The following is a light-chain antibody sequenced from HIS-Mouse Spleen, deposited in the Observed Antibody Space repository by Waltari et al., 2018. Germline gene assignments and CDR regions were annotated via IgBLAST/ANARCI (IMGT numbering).Light chain of an antibody. V-gene: IGKV1-12*01. Sequence: QKNQSPSSRSAFVGNKVTINCRASQGISSWLAWYQQKPGKAPKLLIYSSSSLQSGVLSRFSGSGSGTDFTLTISSLQPEDFATYYCQQANSFPTWTFGQGTKVEIK. CDR3: QQANSFPTWT. CDR2: SSS. J-gene: IGKJ1*01. CDR1: QGISSW.